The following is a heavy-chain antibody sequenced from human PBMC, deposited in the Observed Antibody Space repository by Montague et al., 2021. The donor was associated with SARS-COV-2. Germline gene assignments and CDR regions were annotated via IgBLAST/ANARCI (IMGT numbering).Heavy chain of an antibody. CDR3: ARDFAHYTGYVAGYFDY. D-gene: IGHD5-12*01. CDR1: GFTFSSYW. J-gene: IGHJ4*02. CDR2: IKEDGSEK. V-gene: IGHV3-7*05. Sequence: SLRLSCAASGFTFSSYWMSWVRQAPGKGLEWVASIKEDGSEKDYVESVKGRFTISRDNAKNSLLLQMNSLRADDTAVYYCARDFAHYTGYVAGYFDYWGQGTLVTVSS.